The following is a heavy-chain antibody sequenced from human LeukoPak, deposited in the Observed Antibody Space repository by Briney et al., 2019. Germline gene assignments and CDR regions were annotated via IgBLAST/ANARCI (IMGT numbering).Heavy chain of an antibody. J-gene: IGHJ4*02. Sequence: SETLSLTCAVYGGSFSGYYWSWIRQPPGKGLEWIGEINHSGSTNYNPSLRSRVTISVDKSKNQFSLKLSSVTAADTAVFYCARGGPYDSSGYYYYFDYWGQGTLVTVSS. V-gene: IGHV4-34*01. CDR1: GGSFSGYY. CDR2: INHSGST. D-gene: IGHD3-22*01. CDR3: ARGGPYDSSGYYYYFDY.